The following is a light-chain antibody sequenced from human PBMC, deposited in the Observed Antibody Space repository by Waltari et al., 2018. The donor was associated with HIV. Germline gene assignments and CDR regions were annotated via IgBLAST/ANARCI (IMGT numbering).Light chain of an antibody. CDR1: QSVSSHY. V-gene: IGKV3-20*01. CDR2: GAS. J-gene: IGKJ3*01. CDR3: QQYGNSLFT. Sequence: EIVLTQSPGTLSLSPGERATLSCRASQSVSSHYLAWYQQKPGQAPRLLLSGASSRATGVPDRFSGSGSGTNFTLTISRLEPEDFAVYYCQQYGNSLFTFGPGTTVDLK.